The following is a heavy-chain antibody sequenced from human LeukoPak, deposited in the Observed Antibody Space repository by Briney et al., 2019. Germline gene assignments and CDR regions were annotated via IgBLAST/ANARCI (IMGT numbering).Heavy chain of an antibody. CDR2: IYYSGST. Sequence: SETLSLTCTVSGGSISSGDYYWSWIRQPPGKGLEWIGYIYYSGSTYYNPSLKSRVTISVDTSKNQFSLKLSSVTAAGTAVYYCASYGSGSYFFDYWGQGTLVTVSS. J-gene: IGHJ4*02. CDR1: GGSISSGDYY. CDR3: ASYGSGSYFFDY. V-gene: IGHV4-30-4*01. D-gene: IGHD3-10*01.